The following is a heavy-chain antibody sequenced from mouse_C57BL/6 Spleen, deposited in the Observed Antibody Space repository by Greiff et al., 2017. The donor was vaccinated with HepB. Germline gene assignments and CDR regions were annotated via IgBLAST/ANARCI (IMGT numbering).Heavy chain of an antibody. J-gene: IGHJ2*01. CDR1: GYAFSSSW. Sequence: QVHVKQSGPELVKPGASVKISCKASGYAFSSSWMNWVKQRPGKGLEWIGRIYPGDGDTNYNGKFKGKATLTADKSSSTAYMQLSSLTSEDSAVYFCARRWDRGYFDYWGQGTTLTVSS. D-gene: IGHD4-1*01. CDR2: IYPGDGDT. V-gene: IGHV1-82*01. CDR3: ARRWDRGYFDY.